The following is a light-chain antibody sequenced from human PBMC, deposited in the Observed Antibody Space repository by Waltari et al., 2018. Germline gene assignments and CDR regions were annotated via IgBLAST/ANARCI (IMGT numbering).Light chain of an antibody. J-gene: IGLJ2*01. CDR3: HAAADNNWF. V-gene: IGLV3-27*01. CDR1: VLAEKY. CDR2: KDT. Sequence: YDLTQPSSVSVSPGQTATITCSGDVLAEKYVRWFQQKPGQAPTLILSKDTERPSGIPGRFSGSTSGSTVTLTIRGALPEDEADYHCHAAADNNWFFGGGTKLTVL.